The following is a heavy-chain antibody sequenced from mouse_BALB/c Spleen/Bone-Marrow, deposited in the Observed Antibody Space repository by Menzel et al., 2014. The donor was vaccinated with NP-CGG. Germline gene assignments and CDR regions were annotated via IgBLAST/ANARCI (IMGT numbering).Heavy chain of an antibody. Sequence: EVQLVGSGGGLVKPGGSLKLSCAASGFTFSGYAMSWVRQTPEKRLEWVASISSGGTTYYPDSVKGRFTISRDNARNILYLQMSSLRSEDTAMYYCAGITTVDYWGQGTSVTVSS. J-gene: IGHJ4*01. CDR2: ISSGGTT. CDR1: GFTFSGYA. CDR3: AGITTVDY. V-gene: IGHV5-6-5*01. D-gene: IGHD1-1*01.